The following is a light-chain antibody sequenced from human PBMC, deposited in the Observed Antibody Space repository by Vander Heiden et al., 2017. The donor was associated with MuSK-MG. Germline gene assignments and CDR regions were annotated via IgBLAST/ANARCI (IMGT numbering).Light chain of an antibody. CDR3: QRRRT. Sequence: DMVFTQSPATLSLSPGDGATLSCRASQAVTSGSLAWYQQKPGQAPRRLIYGESVRATGTPDRFSVGGAGTDCTLTISRLGHGDVGMSFCQRRRTFGQGTMLE. CDR1: QAVTSGS. J-gene: IGKJ2*02. V-gene: IGKV3-20*01. CDR2: GES.